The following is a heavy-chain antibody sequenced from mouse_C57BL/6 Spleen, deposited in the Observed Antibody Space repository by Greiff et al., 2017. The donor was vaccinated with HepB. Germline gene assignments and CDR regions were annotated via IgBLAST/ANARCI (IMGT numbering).Heavy chain of an antibody. D-gene: IGHD1-1*01. J-gene: IGHJ1*03. V-gene: IGHV1-53*01. CDR1: GYTFTSYW. CDR3: ARSVGYGSSHWYFDV. Sequence: QVQLQQSGTELVKPGASVKLSCKASGYTFTSYWMHWVKQRPGQGLEWIGNINPSNGGTNYNEKFKSKATLTVVKSSSTAYMQLSSLTSEDSAVYYCARSVGYGSSHWYFDVWGTGTTVTVSS. CDR2: INPSNGGT.